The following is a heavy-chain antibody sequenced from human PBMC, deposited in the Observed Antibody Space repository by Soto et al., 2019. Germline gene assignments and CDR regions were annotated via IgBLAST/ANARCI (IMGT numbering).Heavy chain of an antibody. Sequence: ASVKVSCKASGYTFTSYYMHWVRQAPGQGLEWMGIINPSGGSTSYAQKFQGRVTMTRDTSTSTVYMELSSLRSEDTAVYYCAXTGILWFGEFYYYYGMDVWGQGTTVTV. J-gene: IGHJ6*02. CDR3: AXTGILWFGEFYYYYGMDV. V-gene: IGHV1-46*01. CDR2: INPSGGST. CDR1: GYTFTSYY. D-gene: IGHD3-10*01.